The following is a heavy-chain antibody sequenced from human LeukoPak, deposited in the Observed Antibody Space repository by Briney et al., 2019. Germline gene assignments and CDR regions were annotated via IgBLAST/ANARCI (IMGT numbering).Heavy chain of an antibody. CDR1: GYTFTGYY. CDR2: ITPFNGNT. CDR3: AGYNRDQNAFDI. J-gene: IGHJ3*02. D-gene: IGHD5-24*01. Sequence: GASVKVSCKASGYTFTGYYMHWVRQAPGQALEWMGWITPFNGNTNYAQKFQDRVTITRDRSMSTAYMELSSLRSEDTAMYYCAGYNRDQNAFDIWGQGTMVTVSS. V-gene: IGHV1-45*02.